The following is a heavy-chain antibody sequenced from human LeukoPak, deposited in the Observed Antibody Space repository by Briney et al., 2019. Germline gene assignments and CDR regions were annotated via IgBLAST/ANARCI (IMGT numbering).Heavy chain of an antibody. Sequence: GGSLRLSCAVSGFTFSDYAMNWLRQAPGRGLEWVSSTTGSGGGTYYADSVKGRFTISRDNSKNTVYLQMNSLRAEDTAIYYCARGPSANYRPPFHYWGQGTLVTVSS. CDR1: GFTFSDYA. V-gene: IGHV3-23*01. CDR2: TTGSGGGT. D-gene: IGHD4/OR15-4a*01. J-gene: IGHJ4*02. CDR3: ARGPSANYRPPFHY.